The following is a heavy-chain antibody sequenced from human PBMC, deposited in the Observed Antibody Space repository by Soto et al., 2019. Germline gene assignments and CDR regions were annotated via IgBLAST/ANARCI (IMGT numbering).Heavy chain of an antibody. CDR3: TTDPDSSSWYRPR. CDR2: IKSKTDGGTT. Sequence: EVQLVESGGGLVKPGGSLRLSCAASGFTFSNAWMSWVRQAPGKGLEWVGRIKSKTDGGTTDYAAPVKGRFTISRDDSKNTLYLQMNSLKTEDTAVYYCTTDPDSSSWYRPRWGQGTLVTVSS. V-gene: IGHV3-15*01. J-gene: IGHJ4*02. D-gene: IGHD6-13*01. CDR1: GFTFSNAW.